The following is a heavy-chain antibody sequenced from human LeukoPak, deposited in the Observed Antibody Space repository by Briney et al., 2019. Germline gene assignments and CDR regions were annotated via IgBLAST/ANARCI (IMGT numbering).Heavy chain of an antibody. V-gene: IGHV3-30*18. CDR2: ISYDGSNK. CDR1: GFTLSNHG. CDR3: AKELKPMIVVADLFDY. D-gene: IGHD3-22*01. J-gene: IGHJ4*02. Sequence: GGSLRLSCAASGFTLSNHGMHWVRQTPGKGLEWVALISYDGSNKYYADSVKGRFTISRDNSKNTLYLQMNSPRPEDTAVYYCAKELKPMIVVADLFDYWGQGTLVTVSS.